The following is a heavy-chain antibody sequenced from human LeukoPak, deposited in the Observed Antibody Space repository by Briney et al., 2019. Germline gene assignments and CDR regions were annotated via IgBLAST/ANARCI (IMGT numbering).Heavy chain of an antibody. V-gene: IGHV1-46*01. CDR1: GYTFTSYG. CDR2: INPSGGST. J-gene: IGHJ4*02. Sequence: ASVKVSCKASGYTFTSYGISWVRQAPGQGLEWMGIINPSGGSTSYAQKFQGRVTMTRDMSTSTGYMELSSLRSEDTAVYYCARVTDSSGYYAHWGQGTLVTVSS. D-gene: IGHD3-22*01. CDR3: ARVTDSSGYYAH.